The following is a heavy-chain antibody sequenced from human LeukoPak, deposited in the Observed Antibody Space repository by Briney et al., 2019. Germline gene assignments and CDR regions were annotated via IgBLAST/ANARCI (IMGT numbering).Heavy chain of an antibody. Sequence: SVKVSCTASGGTFSIYAISWVRQAPGQGLEWMGGIIPIFGTANYAQKFQGRVTITADESTSTAYMELSRLRSDDTAVYYCAREGSSGAFDIWGQGTMVTVSS. V-gene: IGHV1-69*13. CDR1: GGTFSIYA. CDR3: AREGSSGAFDI. CDR2: IIPIFGTA. D-gene: IGHD6-25*01. J-gene: IGHJ3*02.